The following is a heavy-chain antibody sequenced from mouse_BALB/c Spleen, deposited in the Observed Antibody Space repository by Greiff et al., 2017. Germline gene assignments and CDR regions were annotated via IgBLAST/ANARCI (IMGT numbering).Heavy chain of an antibody. V-gene: IGHV5-6*01. CDR1: GFTFSSYG. J-gene: IGHJ2*01. Sequence: DVHLVESGGDLVKPGGSLKLSCAASGFTFSSYGMSWVRQTPDKRLEWVATISSGGSYTYYPDSVKGRFTISRDNAKNTLYLQMSSLKSEDTAMYYCASHGSKGFDYWGQGTTLTVSS. CDR3: ASHGSKGFDY. D-gene: IGHD1-1*01. CDR2: ISSGGSYT.